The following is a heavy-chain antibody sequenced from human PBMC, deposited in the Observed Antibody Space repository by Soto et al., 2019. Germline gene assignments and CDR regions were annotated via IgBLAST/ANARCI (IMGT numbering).Heavy chain of an antibody. V-gene: IGHV1-69*06. D-gene: IGHD2-15*01. J-gene: IGHJ5*02. CDR1: GGTFSSYA. Sequence: SSVKVTCKASGGTFSSYAISWVRQAPGQGLEWMGGIIPIFGTANYAQKFQGRVTITADKSTSTAYMELSSLRSEDTAVYYCARVHVEWSCGSCYSDLFDPCGQRSLVTVSS. CDR3: ARVHVEWSCGSCYSDLFDP. CDR2: IIPIFGTA.